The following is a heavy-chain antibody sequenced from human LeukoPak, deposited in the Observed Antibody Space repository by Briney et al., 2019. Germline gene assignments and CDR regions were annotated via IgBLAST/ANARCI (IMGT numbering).Heavy chain of an antibody. D-gene: IGHD3-10*01. Sequence: GGSLRLSCAASGFTFSSYWMSWVRQAPGKGLEWVSSISSSSSGSYKYYADSVKGRFTISRDNAKNSLYLQMDSLRAEDTAMYYCARAQTELQYYFDYWGQGTLVTVSS. CDR2: ISSSSSGSYK. CDR1: GFTFSSYW. J-gene: IGHJ4*02. V-gene: IGHV3-21*01. CDR3: ARAQTELQYYFDY.